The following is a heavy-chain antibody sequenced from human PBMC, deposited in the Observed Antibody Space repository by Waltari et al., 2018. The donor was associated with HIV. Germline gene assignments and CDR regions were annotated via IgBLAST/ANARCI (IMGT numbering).Heavy chain of an antibody. CDR3: ARGRKVKLRFLEWPQKGLYFDY. Sequence: QVQLQQWGAGLLKPSETLSLTCAVYGGSFSGYYWSWIRQPPGKGLEWIGEINHSGSTNYNPSLKSRVTISVDTSKNQFSLKLSSVTAADTAVYYCARGRKVKLRFLEWPQKGLYFDYWGQGTLVTVSS. V-gene: IGHV4-34*01. CDR1: GGSFSGYY. D-gene: IGHD3-3*01. CDR2: INHSGST. J-gene: IGHJ4*02.